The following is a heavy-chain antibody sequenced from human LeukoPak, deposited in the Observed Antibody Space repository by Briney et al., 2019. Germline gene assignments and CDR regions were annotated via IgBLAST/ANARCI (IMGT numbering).Heavy chain of an antibody. Sequence: SVKVSCKASGGTFSSYAISWVRQAPGQGLEWMGRIIPILGIANYAQKFQGRVTITTDKSTSTAYMELSSLRSEDTAVYYCARSQTVAGPFDYWGQGTLVTVSS. J-gene: IGHJ4*02. CDR3: ARSQTVAGPFDY. D-gene: IGHD6-19*01. CDR1: GGTFSSYA. V-gene: IGHV1-69*04. CDR2: IIPILGIA.